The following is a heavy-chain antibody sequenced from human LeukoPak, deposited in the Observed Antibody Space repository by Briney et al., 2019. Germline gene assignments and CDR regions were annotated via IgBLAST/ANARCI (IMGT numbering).Heavy chain of an antibody. J-gene: IGHJ4*02. CDR3: ASSDYGDYGDFDY. CDR1: GYTFTSYG. CDR2: INPNSGGT. D-gene: IGHD4-17*01. V-gene: IGHV1-2*02. Sequence: ASVKVSCKASGYTFTSYGISWVRQAPGQGLEWMGWINPNSGGTNYAQKFQGRVTMTRDTSISTAYMELSRLRSDDTAVYYCASSDYGDYGDFDYWGQGTLVTVSS.